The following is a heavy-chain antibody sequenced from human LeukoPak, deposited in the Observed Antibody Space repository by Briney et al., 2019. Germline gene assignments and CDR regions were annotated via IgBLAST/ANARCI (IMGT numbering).Heavy chain of an antibody. CDR1: GFTFSSYA. CDR3: AKDLGYCSSTSC. Sequence: GGSLRLSCAASGFTFSSYAMSWVRQAPGKGLEWVSAISGSGGSTYYADSVKGRSTISRDNSKNTLYLQMNSLRAEDTAVYYCAKDLGYCSSTSCWGQGTLVTVSS. J-gene: IGHJ4*02. CDR2: ISGSGGST. V-gene: IGHV3-23*01. D-gene: IGHD2-2*01.